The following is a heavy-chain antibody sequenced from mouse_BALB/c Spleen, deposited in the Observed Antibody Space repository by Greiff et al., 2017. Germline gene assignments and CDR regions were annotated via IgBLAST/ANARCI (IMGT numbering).Heavy chain of an antibody. V-gene: IGHV5-17*02. J-gene: IGHJ4*01. CDR1: GFTFSSFG. CDR3: ARRLRLYAMDY. CDR2: ISSGSSTI. D-gene: IGHD1-2*01. Sequence: EVKLMESGGGLVQPGGSRKLSCAASGFTFSSFGMHWVRQAPEKGLEWVAYISSGSSTIYYADTVKGRFTISRDNPKNTLFLQMTSLRSEDTAMYYCARRLRLYAMDYWGQGTSVTVSS.